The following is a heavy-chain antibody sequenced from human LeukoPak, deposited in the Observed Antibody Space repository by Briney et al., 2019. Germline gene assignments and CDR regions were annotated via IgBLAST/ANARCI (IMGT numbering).Heavy chain of an antibody. Sequence: SETLSLTCAVYGGSFSGYYWSWIRQPPGKGLEWIGEINHSGSTNYNPSLKSRVTISADTSKNQFSLKLSSVTAADTAVYYCARIKHDYGDYLDAFDIWGQGTMVTVSS. CDR3: ARIKHDYGDYLDAFDI. D-gene: IGHD4-17*01. CDR2: INHSGST. V-gene: IGHV4-34*01. J-gene: IGHJ3*02. CDR1: GGSFSGYY.